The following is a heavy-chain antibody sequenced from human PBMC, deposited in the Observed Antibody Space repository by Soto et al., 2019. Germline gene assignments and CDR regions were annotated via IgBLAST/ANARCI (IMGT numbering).Heavy chain of an antibody. CDR2: TYYRSKWYN. V-gene: IGHV6-1*01. J-gene: IGHJ6*01. D-gene: IGHD2-15*01. Sequence: SQNISITCDISVDSVSSNSAAWNWIRQSPSRGLEWLGRTYYRSKWYNDYAVSVKSRIAVTADTSKNQFSLQLNSVTPEDTALDYCARKLLMGGMGVWRQGAAVTVSS. CDR3: ARKLLMGGMGV. CDR1: VDSVSSNSAA.